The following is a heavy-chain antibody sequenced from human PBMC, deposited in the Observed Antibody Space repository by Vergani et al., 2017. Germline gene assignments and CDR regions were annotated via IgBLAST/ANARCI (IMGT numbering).Heavy chain of an antibody. Sequence: QVQLVQSGAEVKKPGSSVKVSCTASGGTFSSYAISWVRQAPGQGLEWMGGIIPIFGTANYAQKFQGRVTITADESTSTAYMELSSLRSEDTAVYYCATGALDYIAVAGTGGYFDYWGQGTLVTVSS. V-gene: IGHV1-69*01. D-gene: IGHD6-19*01. CDR3: ATGALDYIAVAGTGGYFDY. CDR1: GGTFSSYA. J-gene: IGHJ4*02. CDR2: IIPIFGTA.